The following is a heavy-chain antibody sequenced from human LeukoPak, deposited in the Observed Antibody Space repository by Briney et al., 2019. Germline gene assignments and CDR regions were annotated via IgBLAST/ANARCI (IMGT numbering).Heavy chain of an antibody. CDR2: IIPIFGTA. D-gene: IGHD3-22*01. J-gene: IGHJ4*02. CDR1: GGTFSSYA. V-gene: IGHV1-69*01. Sequence: SVTVSCKASGGTFSSYAISWVRQAPGQGLEWMGGIIPIFGTANYAQKFQGRVTITADESTSTAYMELSSLRSEDTAVYYCARDWGYSSGYYEFDYWGQGTLVTVSS. CDR3: ARDWGYSSGYYEFDY.